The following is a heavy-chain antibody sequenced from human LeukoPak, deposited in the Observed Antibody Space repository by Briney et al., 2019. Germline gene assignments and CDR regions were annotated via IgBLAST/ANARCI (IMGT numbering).Heavy chain of an antibody. CDR2: IYYSGST. CDR3: ASGPYCSGGSCYPYYFDY. CDR1: GGSISSYY. Sequence: SETLSLTCTVSGGSISSYYWSWIRQPPGKELEWIGYIYYSGSTNYNPSLKSRVTISVDTSKNQFSLKLSSVTAAETAVYYCASGPYCSGGSCYPYYFDYWGQGTLVTVSS. D-gene: IGHD2-15*01. V-gene: IGHV4-59*01. J-gene: IGHJ4*02.